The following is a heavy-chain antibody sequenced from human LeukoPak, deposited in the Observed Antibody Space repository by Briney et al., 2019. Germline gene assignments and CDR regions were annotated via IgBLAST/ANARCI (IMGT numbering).Heavy chain of an antibody. CDR3: ARDEDGYNTGGVDY. CDR2: ISSSSSTI. D-gene: IGHD5-24*01. V-gene: IGHV3-48*01. J-gene: IGHJ4*02. Sequence: QTGGSLRLSCAASGFTFSSYSMNWVRQAPGKGLEWVSYISSSSSTIYYADSVKGRFTISRDNAKNSLYLQMNSLRAEDTAVYYCARDEDGYNTGGVDYWGQETLVTVSS. CDR1: GFTFSSYS.